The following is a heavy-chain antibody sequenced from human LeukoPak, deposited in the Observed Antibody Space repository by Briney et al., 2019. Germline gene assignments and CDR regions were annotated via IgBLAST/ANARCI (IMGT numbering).Heavy chain of an antibody. J-gene: IGHJ4*02. CDR3: AKENTKTPIRPGEATVTKAYFDY. D-gene: IGHD4-17*01. CDR1: GVSVSSNY. Sequence: GGSLRLSCAASGVSVSSNYISWVRQAPGKGLEWVSIIYSGGSTYYADSVKGRFTISKDNSKNTVYLQMNSLRAEDTAVYYCAKENTKTPIRPGEATVTKAYFDYWGQGTLVTVSS. V-gene: IGHV3-53*01. CDR2: IYSGGST.